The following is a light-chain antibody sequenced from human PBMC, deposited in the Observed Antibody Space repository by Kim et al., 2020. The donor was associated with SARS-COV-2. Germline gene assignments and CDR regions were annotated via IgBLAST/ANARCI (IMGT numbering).Light chain of an antibody. V-gene: IGKV3-20*01. J-gene: IGKJ4*01. Sequence: APGERATLSCRASQSVSSSKLAWYQQKAGQAPRLLIYAASRRATDIPDRFSGSGSGTDFTLTISRLEPEDFALYYWQQYGSSPLTFGGGTKVDIK. CDR1: QSVSSSK. CDR3: QQYGSSPLT. CDR2: AAS.